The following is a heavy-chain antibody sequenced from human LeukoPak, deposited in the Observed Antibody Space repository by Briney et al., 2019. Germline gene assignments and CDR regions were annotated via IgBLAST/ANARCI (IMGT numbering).Heavy chain of an antibody. J-gene: IGHJ6*03. CDR1: GFTFSNYA. CDR2: IISNGGIT. V-gene: IGHV3-23*01. Sequence: HSGGSLRFSCAASGFTFSNYALSWARQAPGKGLEWVSSIISNGGITYYADSVKGRFTVSRDNSKNSLYLQMNSLRAEDTAVYYCARDLTRYMDVWGKGTTVTISS. CDR3: ARDLTRYMDV.